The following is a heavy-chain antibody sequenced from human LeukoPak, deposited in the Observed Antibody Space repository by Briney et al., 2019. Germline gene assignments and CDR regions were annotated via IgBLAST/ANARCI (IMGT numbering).Heavy chain of an antibody. J-gene: IGHJ4*02. D-gene: IGHD6-13*01. CDR2: ISWNSGSI. CDR1: GLTFDDYA. V-gene: IGHV3-9*01. Sequence: GGSLRLSCAASGLTFDDYAMHWVRQAPGKGLEWVSGISWNSGSIGYADSVKGRFTISRDNAKNSLYLQMNSLRAEDTALYYCAKDIFTGIAAAGAIDYWGQGTLVTASS. CDR3: AKDIFTGIAAAGAIDY.